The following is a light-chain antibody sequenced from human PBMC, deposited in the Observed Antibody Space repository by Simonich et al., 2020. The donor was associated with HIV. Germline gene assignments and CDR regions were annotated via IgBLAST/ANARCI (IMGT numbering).Light chain of an antibody. CDR2: AAS. CDR3: QRSYSIPYI. Sequence: DIQMTQSPSSLSASVGDRVTITCRASQTISSYLNWYQQKPGKAPNLLLYAASSLQSGVPSRFSGSGSGTDFTLTISSLQPEDFATYYCQRSYSIPYIFGQGTKLEIK. J-gene: IGKJ2*01. CDR1: QTISSY. V-gene: IGKV1-39*01.